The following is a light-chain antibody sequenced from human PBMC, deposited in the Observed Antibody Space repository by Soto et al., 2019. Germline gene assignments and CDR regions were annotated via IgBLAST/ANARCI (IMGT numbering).Light chain of an antibody. J-gene: IGKJ1*01. CDR3: QQYDNWPTWT. CDR2: RAS. Sequence: EIVMTQSPATLSGSPGERATLSCRASQSIGSNLAWYQHKPGQAPRLLIFRASTRATGIPARFSGSGSGKEFSLTLSSLQSEDFAVYYCQQYDNWPTWTFGQGTKV. CDR1: QSIGSN. V-gene: IGKV3-15*01.